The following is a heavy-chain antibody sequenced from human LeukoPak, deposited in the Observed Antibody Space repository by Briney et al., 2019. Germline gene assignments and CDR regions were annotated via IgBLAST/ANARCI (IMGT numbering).Heavy chain of an antibody. J-gene: IGHJ1*01. Sequence: ASVKVSCKVSGYTVTELSMHWARQAPGKGLEWMGGFDPEDGETIYAQKFQGRVTMTEDTSTDTAYMELSSLRSEDTAVYYCATDFPLAAAITYAEYFQHWGQGTLVTVSS. V-gene: IGHV1-24*01. CDR2: FDPEDGET. CDR1: GYTVTELS. CDR3: ATDFPLAAAITYAEYFQH. D-gene: IGHD6-13*01.